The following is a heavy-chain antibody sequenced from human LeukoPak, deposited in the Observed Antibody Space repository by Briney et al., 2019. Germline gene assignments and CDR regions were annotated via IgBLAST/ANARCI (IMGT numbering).Heavy chain of an antibody. CDR3: AREINEVTPLRYFDY. J-gene: IGHJ4*02. D-gene: IGHD4-23*01. V-gene: IGHV1-69*13. CDR1: GYTFTGYS. Sequence: ASVKVSCKASGYTFTGYSMHWVRQAPGQGLEWMGGVNPNFGTANYAQKFQGRVRITADDSTSTVYMELSSLRSEDTAVYYCAREINEVTPLRYFDYWGQGTLVTVSS. CDR2: VNPNFGTA.